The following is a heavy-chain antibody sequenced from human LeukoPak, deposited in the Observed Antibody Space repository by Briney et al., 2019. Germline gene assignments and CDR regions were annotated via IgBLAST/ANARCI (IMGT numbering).Heavy chain of an antibody. CDR3: ARARRDGYNVFDY. V-gene: IGHV3-21*01. CDR1: GFTFSSYS. J-gene: IGHJ4*02. CDR2: ISSASTYI. Sequence: GESLRLSCAASGFTFSSYSMNWVRQAPGKGLEWVSSISSASTYIYYADSVKGRFTISRDNAKNSLYLQMNSLRAEDTAMYYCARARRDGYNVFDYWGQGALVTVSS. D-gene: IGHD5-24*01.